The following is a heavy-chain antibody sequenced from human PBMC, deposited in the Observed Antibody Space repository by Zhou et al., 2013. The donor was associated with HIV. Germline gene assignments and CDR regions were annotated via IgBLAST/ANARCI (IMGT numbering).Heavy chain of an antibody. D-gene: IGHD1-1*01. Sequence: QXQLVQSGAEVKKPGASVKVSCKASGYTLTTSDLHWVRQASGQGLEWMGWINPSTSHTTYAQNFQGRVTMTRNISINTAYMELNSLRSEDTAVYYCARRGTWGDRFNVIRGGLDVWGQGTTVTVSS. J-gene: IGHJ6*02. CDR2: INPSTSHT. CDR1: GYTLTTSD. CDR3: ARRGTWGDRFNVIRGGLDV. V-gene: IGHV1-8*01.